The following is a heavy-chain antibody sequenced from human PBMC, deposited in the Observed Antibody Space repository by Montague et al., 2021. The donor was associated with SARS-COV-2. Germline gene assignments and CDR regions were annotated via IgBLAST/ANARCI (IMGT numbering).Heavy chain of an antibody. J-gene: IGHJ3*02. Sequence: SETRSLTCTVSGGSITVSRYDWGWIRQPPGKGLEWIGSVHYTGTTSYNASLKSRLTISVDTSENQFSLKLTSVTASDTAVYYCARHRASAGSFDIWGQGTMVTVSS. V-gene: IGHV4-39*01. CDR3: ARHRASAGSFDI. CDR1: GGSITVSRYD. CDR2: VHYTGTT.